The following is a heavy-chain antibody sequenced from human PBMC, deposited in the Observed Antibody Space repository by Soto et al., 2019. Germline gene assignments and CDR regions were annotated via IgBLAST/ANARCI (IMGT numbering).Heavy chain of an antibody. V-gene: IGHV4-38-2*02. CDR2: IYNSGTT. CDR1: GYAISNGYY. J-gene: IGHJ4*02. D-gene: IGHD5-18*01. Sequence: NPSETRCVPGPVSGYAISNGYYWGWIRQSPEKGLEWIGTIYNSGTTYYNPSLKSRVIMSIDTSKNQFSLNLKSVTAANTAVYYCVRDRYSYGSEVGKWGQGTLVTFSS. CDR3: VRDRYSYGSEVGK.